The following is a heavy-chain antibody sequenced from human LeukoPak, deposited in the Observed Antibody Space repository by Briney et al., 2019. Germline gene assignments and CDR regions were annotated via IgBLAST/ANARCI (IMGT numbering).Heavy chain of an antibody. V-gene: IGHV3-21*01. J-gene: IGHJ6*02. D-gene: IGHD1-1*01. CDR3: AREEGIVQGYYYYYYGMDV. CDR2: ISSSSSYI. CDR1: GFTFSSYS. Sequence: GGSLRLSCAASGFTFSSYSMNWVRQAPGKGLEWVSSISSSSSYIYYADSVKGRFTISRDNAKNSLYLKMNSLRAEDTAVYYSAREEGIVQGYYYYYYGMDVWGQGTTVTVSS.